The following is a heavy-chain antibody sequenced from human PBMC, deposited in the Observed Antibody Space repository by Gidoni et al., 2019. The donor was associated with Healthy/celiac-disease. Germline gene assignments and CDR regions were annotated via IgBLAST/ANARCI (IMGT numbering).Heavy chain of an antibody. V-gene: IGHV4-59*01. CDR1: GGSISSYS. Sequence: QVQLQESGPGLVKPSETLSLTCTVAGGSISSYSWSWIRQPPGQGLEWIGCIYYSGSTNYNPSLKSRVTISVDTSKNQFSLELSSVTAADTAVYYCAREYSSGWYGGDAFDIWGQGTMVTVSS. J-gene: IGHJ3*02. D-gene: IGHD6-19*01. CDR3: AREYSSGWYGGDAFDI. CDR2: IYYSGST.